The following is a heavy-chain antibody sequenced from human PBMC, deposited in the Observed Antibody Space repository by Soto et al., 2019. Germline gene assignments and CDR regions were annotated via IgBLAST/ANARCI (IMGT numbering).Heavy chain of an antibody. CDR3: ARAPYSNAWYRFDL. D-gene: IGHD4-4*01. CDR2: IKHDGSVQ. J-gene: IGHJ4*02. V-gene: IGHV3-7*03. CDR1: GFTFSGYW. Sequence: QLVESGGGLVQPGGSLRLSCEASGFTFSGYWMSWVRQAPGKGLEWVADIKHDGSVQYYVDSVKGRLTISRDNAKKQLYLQMNCLRAEDTALYYCARAPYSNAWYRFDLWGKGTLVTVSS.